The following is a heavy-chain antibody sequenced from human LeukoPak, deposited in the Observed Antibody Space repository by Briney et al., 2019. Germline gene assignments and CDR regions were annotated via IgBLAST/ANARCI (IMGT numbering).Heavy chain of an antibody. D-gene: IGHD3-10*01. CDR1: GGSISSGGYY. CDR2: IYHSGST. Sequence: SETLSLTCTVSGGSISSGGYYWSWIRQPPGKGLEWIGYIYHSGSTYYNPSLKSRVTISVDRSKNQFSLKLSSVTAADTAVYYCARDPYGSGAYYYYGMDVWGQGTTVTVSS. J-gene: IGHJ6*02. V-gene: IGHV4-30-2*01. CDR3: ARDPYGSGAYYYYGMDV.